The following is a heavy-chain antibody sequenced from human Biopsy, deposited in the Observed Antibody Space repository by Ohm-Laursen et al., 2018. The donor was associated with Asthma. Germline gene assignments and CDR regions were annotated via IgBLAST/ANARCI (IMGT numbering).Heavy chain of an antibody. CDR1: GFNFHNYG. V-gene: IGHV3-30*18. Sequence: SLRLSCAASGFNFHNYGMNWVRRGPGKGLEWVAQILFDGRKINYPDSVKGRFTISRDNSKNMAYLQMNSLRPEDTAVYYCAKDRVAGRSYYFDYWGQGSLVSVSS. CDR3: AKDRVAGRSYYFDY. CDR2: ILFDGRKI. D-gene: IGHD6-13*01. J-gene: IGHJ4*02.